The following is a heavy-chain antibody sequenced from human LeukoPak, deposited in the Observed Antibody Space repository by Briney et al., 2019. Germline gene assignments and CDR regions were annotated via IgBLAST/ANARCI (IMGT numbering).Heavy chain of an antibody. Sequence: GGSLRLSCAASGFTFSNYAMSWVRQAPGKGLEWVSAISGSGDNTYYADSVKGRFTIPRDNSKNTLYLQMNSLRAEDTAVYYCAKYQENTASNFDYWGQGTLVTVSS. CDR1: GFTFSNYA. J-gene: IGHJ4*02. CDR2: ISGSGDNT. V-gene: IGHV3-23*01. D-gene: IGHD5-18*01. CDR3: AKYQENTASNFDY.